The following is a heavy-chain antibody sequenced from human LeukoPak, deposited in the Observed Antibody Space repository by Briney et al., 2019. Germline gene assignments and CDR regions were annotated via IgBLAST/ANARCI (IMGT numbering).Heavy chain of an antibody. CDR1: GGSISSSSYY. CDR2: IYYSGST. CDR3: AREYSGYDSAEFDY. D-gene: IGHD5-12*01. J-gene: IGHJ4*02. Sequence: SETLSLTCTVSGGSISSSSYYWGWIRQPPGKGLEWIGSIYYSGSTYYNPSLKSRVTISVDTSKNQFSLKLSSVTAADTAVYYCAREYSGYDSAEFDYWGQGTLVTVSS. V-gene: IGHV4-39*07.